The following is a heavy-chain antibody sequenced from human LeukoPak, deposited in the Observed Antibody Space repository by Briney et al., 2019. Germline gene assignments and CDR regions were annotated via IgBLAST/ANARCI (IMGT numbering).Heavy chain of an antibody. V-gene: IGHV1-18*01. Sequence: ASVKVSCKASGYTFTSYGISWVRQAPGQGLEWMGWISVYNGNTNYAQKLQGRVTMTTDTSTSTAYMELRSLRSDDTAVYYCARTYLRVLRYFDWPSGDDYWGQGTLVTASS. CDR3: ARTYLRVLRYFDWPSGDDY. J-gene: IGHJ4*02. CDR1: GYTFTSYG. D-gene: IGHD3-9*01. CDR2: ISVYNGNT.